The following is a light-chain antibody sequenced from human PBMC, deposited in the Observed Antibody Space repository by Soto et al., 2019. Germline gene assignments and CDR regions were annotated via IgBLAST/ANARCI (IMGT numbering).Light chain of an antibody. V-gene: IGKV3-20*01. J-gene: IGKJ1*01. CDR1: QSLRSNF. CDR2: DAS. CDR3: QQYDGSPRT. Sequence: EIVLPQSPGNLSVSPGERATLSCTASQSLRSNFLAWYQQKPGQAPRLLIYDASSRSAGIPDRFSGSGSGTDFTLTITRLEPEDFAVYHCQQYDGSPRTFGQGTKVEIK.